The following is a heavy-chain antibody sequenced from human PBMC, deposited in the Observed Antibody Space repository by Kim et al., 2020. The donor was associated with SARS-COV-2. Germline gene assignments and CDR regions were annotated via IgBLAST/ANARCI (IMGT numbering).Heavy chain of an antibody. CDR1: GFTVSSNY. V-gene: IGHV3-66*01. D-gene: IGHD6-6*01. Sequence: GGSLRLSCAASGFTVSSNYMTWVRQAPGKGLEWVSVIYSGGSTYYADSVRGRFTISRDNFKNTLYLQMNSLRAEDTGVYYCARDAGAQLVFGYWGQGTLV. J-gene: IGHJ4*02. CDR2: IYSGGST. CDR3: ARDAGAQLVFGY.